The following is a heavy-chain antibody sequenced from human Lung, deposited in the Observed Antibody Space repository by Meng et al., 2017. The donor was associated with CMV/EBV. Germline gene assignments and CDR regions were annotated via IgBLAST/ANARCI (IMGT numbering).Heavy chain of an antibody. Sequence: SETLSLXCTVSGGSISSSDYYWAWLRQTPGKGLEDFGSIHYDGTTYYNPSLKSRVTMSLDASKNQFSLRLSSVTAADTAVYYCARDYKYDTSPCDYWGQGTXVTVSS. V-gene: IGHV4-39*07. CDR3: ARDYKYDTSPCDY. J-gene: IGHJ4*02. CDR2: IHYDGTT. D-gene: IGHD3-22*01. CDR1: GGSISSSDYY.